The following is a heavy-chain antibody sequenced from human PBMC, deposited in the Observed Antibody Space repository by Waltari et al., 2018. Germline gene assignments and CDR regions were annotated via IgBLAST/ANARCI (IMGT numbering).Heavy chain of an antibody. CDR1: GGSISSGSYS. Sequence: QVQLQESGPGLVKPSQTLSLTCTVSGGSISSGSYSRTWIRQPAGKGLEWIGYIYTSGSTNYNPSLKSRVTISVDTSKNQFSLKLSSVTAADTAVYYCARGLWFRESRYFDLWGRGTLVTVSS. J-gene: IGHJ2*01. CDR3: ARGLWFRESRYFDL. V-gene: IGHV4-61*09. CDR2: IYTSGST. D-gene: IGHD3-10*01.